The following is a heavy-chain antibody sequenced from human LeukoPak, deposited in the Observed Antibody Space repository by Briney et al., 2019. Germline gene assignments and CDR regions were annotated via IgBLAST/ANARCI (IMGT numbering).Heavy chain of an antibody. Sequence: GSLRLSCTVSGFTFSDYVMTWVRQAPGKGLEWIGSIYYSGSTNYNPSLKSRVTISVDTSKNQFSLKLSSVTAADTAVYYCARGGAGITGTTADNAFDIWGQGTMVTVSS. CDR1: GFTFSDYV. J-gene: IGHJ3*02. D-gene: IGHD1-20*01. V-gene: IGHV4-34*01. CDR3: ARGGAGITGTTADNAFDI. CDR2: IYYSGST.